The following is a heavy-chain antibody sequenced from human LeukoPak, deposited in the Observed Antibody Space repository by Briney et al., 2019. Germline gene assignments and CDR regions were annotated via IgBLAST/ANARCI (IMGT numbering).Heavy chain of an antibody. J-gene: IGHJ4*02. CDR3: AKADYYGSGSSWDLDY. CDR1: GFTFSSYG. CDR2: LSYDGSNK. V-gene: IGHV3-30*18. Sequence: GGSLRLSCAASGFTFSSYGMHWVRQAPGKGLEWVAVLSYDGSNKYYADSVKGRFTISRDNSKNTLYLQMNSLRAEDTAVYYCAKADYYGSGSSWDLDYWGQGTLVTVSS. D-gene: IGHD3-10*01.